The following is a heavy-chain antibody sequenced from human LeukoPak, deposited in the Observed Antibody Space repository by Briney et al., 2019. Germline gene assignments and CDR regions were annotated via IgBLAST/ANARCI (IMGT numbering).Heavy chain of an antibody. Sequence: PGGSLRLSCAASGFTFSSYSMNWVRQAPGKGPEWVSYISSSSSFIYYADSVKGRFTISRDNAKNSLYLQMNSLRDEDTAVYYCARDGPSSSSKMKGYYDYWGQGTLVTVSS. CDR2: ISSSSSFI. V-gene: IGHV3-21*05. CDR1: GFTFSSYS. CDR3: ARDGPSSSSKMKGYYDY. D-gene: IGHD6-6*01. J-gene: IGHJ4*02.